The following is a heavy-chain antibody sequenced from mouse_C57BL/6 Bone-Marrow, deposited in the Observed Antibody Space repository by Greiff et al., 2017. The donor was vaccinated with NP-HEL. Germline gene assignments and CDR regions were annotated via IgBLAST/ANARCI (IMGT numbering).Heavy chain of an antibody. CDR2: ISNGGGST. V-gene: IGHV5-12*01. D-gene: IGHD2-2*01. CDR1: GFTFSDYY. Sequence: EVKLMESGGGLVQPGGSLKLSCAASGFTFSDYYMYWVRQTPEKRLEWVAYISNGGGSTYYPDTVKGRFTISRDNAKNTLYLQMSRLKSEDTAMYYCARHEMVTTTGYAMDYWGQGTSVTVSS. J-gene: IGHJ4*01. CDR3: ARHEMVTTTGYAMDY.